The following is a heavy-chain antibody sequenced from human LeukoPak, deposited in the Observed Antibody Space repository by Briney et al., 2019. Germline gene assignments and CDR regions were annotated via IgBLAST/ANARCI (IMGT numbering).Heavy chain of an antibody. J-gene: IGHJ5*02. CDR3: ARDFSYYYDSSGPFNWFDP. D-gene: IGHD3-22*01. CDR1: GGSISSGSYY. Sequence: SETLSLTCTVSGGSISSGSYYWSWIRQPAGKGLGWIGRIYTSGSTNYNPSLKSRVTISVDTSKNQFSLKLSSVTAADTAVYYCARDFSYYYDSSGPFNWFDPWGQGTLVTVSS. CDR2: IYTSGST. V-gene: IGHV4-61*02.